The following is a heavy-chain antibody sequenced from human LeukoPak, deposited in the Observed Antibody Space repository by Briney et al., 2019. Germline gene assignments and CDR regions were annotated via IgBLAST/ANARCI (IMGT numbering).Heavy chain of an antibody. V-gene: IGHV4-59*01. D-gene: IGHD3-3*01. J-gene: IGHJ6*03. CDR3: ARGYYDFWSGYYGNYYYYYMDV. CDR2: IYYSGST. CDR1: GGSISSYY. Sequence: SETLSLTCTVSGGSISSYYWSWIRQPPGKGLEWIGYIYYSGSTNYNPSLKSRVTISVDTSKNQFSLKLSSVTAADTAVYYCARGYYDFWSGYYGNYYYYYMDVWGKGTTVTVSS.